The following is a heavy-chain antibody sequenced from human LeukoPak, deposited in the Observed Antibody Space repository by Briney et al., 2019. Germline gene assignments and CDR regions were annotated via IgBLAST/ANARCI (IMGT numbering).Heavy chain of an antibody. Sequence: GGSLRLSCAASGFTFSSYAMSWVRQAPGKGLEWVSAISGSGGSTYCADSVKGRFTISRDNSKNTLYLQMNSLRAEDTAVYYCAKGAGQLVLKSYFDYWGQGTLVTVSS. CDR3: AKGAGQLVLKSYFDY. D-gene: IGHD6-6*01. V-gene: IGHV3-23*01. J-gene: IGHJ4*02. CDR2: ISGSGGST. CDR1: GFTFSSYA.